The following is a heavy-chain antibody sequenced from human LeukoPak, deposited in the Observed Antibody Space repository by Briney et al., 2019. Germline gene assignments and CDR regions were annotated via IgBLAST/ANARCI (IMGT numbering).Heavy chain of an antibody. CDR3: AREYCSSTSCLVVGAFDI. Sequence: PGRSLRLSCAASGFTFSSYGMHWVRQAPGKGLEWVAVIWYDGSNKYYADSVKGRFTISRDNSKNTLYLQMNSLRAEDTAVYYCAREYCSSTSCLVVGAFDIWGQGTMVTVSS. CDR2: IWYDGSNK. V-gene: IGHV3-33*01. J-gene: IGHJ3*02. CDR1: GFTFSSYG. D-gene: IGHD2-2*01.